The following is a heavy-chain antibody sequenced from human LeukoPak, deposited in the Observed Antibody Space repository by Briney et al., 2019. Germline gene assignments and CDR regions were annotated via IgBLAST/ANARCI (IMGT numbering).Heavy chain of an antibody. CDR3: ARPPSRGLFDI. CDR1: GGSISNSSYY. J-gene: IGHJ3*02. Sequence: SETLSLTCTVSGGSISNSSYYWGWIRQPPGKGLEWIGSMYYSGSTYQNPSLKSRVTISVDTSKNQFSLKLSSVTAADTAVYYCARPPSRGLFDIWGQGTMVTVSS. V-gene: IGHV4-39*01. D-gene: IGHD2/OR15-2a*01. CDR2: MYYSGST.